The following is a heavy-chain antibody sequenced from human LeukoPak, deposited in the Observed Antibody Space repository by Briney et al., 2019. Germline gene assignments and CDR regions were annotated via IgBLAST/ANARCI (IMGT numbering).Heavy chain of an antibody. J-gene: IGHJ5*02. CDR1: GFTFSSYI. V-gene: IGHV3-48*02. Sequence: GGSLRLSCAASGFTFSSYIMNWVRQAPGKGLEWVSYISSTSSTIYYADSVKGRFTISRDNAKNSLYLQMNSLRDEDTAVYYCARDLFGVMGWFDPWGQGTLVTVSS. CDR2: ISSTSSTI. CDR3: ARDLFGVMGWFDP. D-gene: IGHD3-3*01.